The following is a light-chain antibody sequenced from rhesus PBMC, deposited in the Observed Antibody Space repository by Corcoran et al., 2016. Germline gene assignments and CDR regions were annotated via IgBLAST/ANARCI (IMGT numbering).Light chain of an antibody. CDR2: ASS. CDR1: QNIYIN. V-gene: IGKV1S17*01. Sequence: DIQMTQSPSSLSASVGDRVTISCRASQNIYINLTWYQQKPGKTPKLLIYASSSLQTGIPSRFSGSGAGTDFTLTISSLQPEDSAAYYCQHYYDNPYSFGQGTKVEIK. J-gene: IGKJ2*01. CDR3: QHYYDNPYS.